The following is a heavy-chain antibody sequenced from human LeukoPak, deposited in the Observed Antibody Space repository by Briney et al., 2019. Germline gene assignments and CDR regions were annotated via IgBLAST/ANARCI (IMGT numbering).Heavy chain of an antibody. J-gene: IGHJ4*02. Sequence: SETLSLTCTVSGGSISSYYWSWIRQPPGKGLEWIGYIYYSGSTNYNPSLKSRVTISVDTSKNQFSLKLSSVTAADTAVYYCARDPNYYDSSGYYFSPSAFDYWGQGTLVTVSS. D-gene: IGHD3-22*01. CDR2: IYYSGST. CDR1: GGSISSYY. CDR3: ARDPNYYDSSGYYFSPSAFDY. V-gene: IGHV4-59*12.